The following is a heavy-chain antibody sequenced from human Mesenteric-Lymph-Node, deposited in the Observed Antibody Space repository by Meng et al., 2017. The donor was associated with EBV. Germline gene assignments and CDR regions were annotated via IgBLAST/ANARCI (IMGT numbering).Heavy chain of an antibody. J-gene: IGHJ4*02. Sequence: VQLQQWGAGLLKPSETLSLTCAVYGGSFSGYYWTWIRQPPGKGLEWVGEINYRGSTNYNPSLKSRVTISVDTSKSQLYLKLSSVTAADMAVYYCARGVNPAYWGQGTLVTVSS. V-gene: IGHV4-34*01. D-gene: IGHD2-2*01. CDR3: ARGVNPAY. CDR2: INYRGST. CDR1: GGSFSGYY.